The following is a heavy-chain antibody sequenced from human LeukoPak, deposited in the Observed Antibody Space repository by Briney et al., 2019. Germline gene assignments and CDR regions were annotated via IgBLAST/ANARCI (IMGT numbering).Heavy chain of an antibody. D-gene: IGHD6-6*01. CDR2: INPSGGST. J-gene: IGHJ4*02. CDR3: ASLGGSYSSSSRPFDY. V-gene: IGHV1-46*03. Sequence: ASVKVSCKASGYTFTSNYMHWVRQAPGQGLEWMGIINPSGGSTSYAQKFQGRVTMTRDTSTSTVYMELSSLRSEDTAVYYCASLGGSYSSSSRPFDYWGQGTLVTVSS. CDR1: GYTFTSNY.